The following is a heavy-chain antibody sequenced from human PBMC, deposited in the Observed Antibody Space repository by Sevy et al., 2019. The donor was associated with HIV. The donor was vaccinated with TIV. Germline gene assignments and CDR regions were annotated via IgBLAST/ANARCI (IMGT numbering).Heavy chain of an antibody. Sequence: GGYLRLSCAASGFTFRSYAMSWVRQAPGKGLEWVSAISGSDGSTYYVDSVKGRFTISRDNSKNTLYLQMNSLRADDTAVYYCAKERVFHYGSGSIYDAFDIWGQGTMVTVSS. D-gene: IGHD3-10*01. J-gene: IGHJ3*02. CDR2: ISGSDGST. CDR1: GFTFRSYA. V-gene: IGHV3-23*01. CDR3: AKERVFHYGSGSIYDAFDI.